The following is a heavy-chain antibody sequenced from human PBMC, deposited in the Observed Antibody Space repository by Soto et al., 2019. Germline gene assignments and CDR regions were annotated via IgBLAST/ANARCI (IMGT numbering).Heavy chain of an antibody. CDR1: GDSVSSNSAA. J-gene: IGHJ6*02. Sequence: PQLLQQSQTLSLTCAISGDSVSSNSAAWNWIRQSPSRGLEWLGRTYYRSKWYNDYAVSVKSRITINPDTSKNQFSLQLNSVTPEDTAVYYCAREAHMTTVTTIYYYGMDVWGQGTTVTVSS. CDR2: TYYRSKWYN. D-gene: IGHD4-17*01. V-gene: IGHV6-1*01. CDR3: AREAHMTTVTTIYYYGMDV.